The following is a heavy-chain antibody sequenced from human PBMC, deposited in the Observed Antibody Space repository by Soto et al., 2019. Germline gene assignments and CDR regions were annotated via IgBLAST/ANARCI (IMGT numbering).Heavy chain of an antibody. V-gene: IGHV3-23*01. J-gene: IGHJ5*02. CDR3: XXXXXXXXXXXXXDP. Sequence: EVQLLESGGGLVQPGGSLRLSCAASGFTFRSYGMSWVRQAPGKGLEWVSAISGGGGSTSYADSVRGRFTISRDNMKXXXXXXXXXXXXXXXXXXXXXXXXXXXXXXXXXDPWGQGILVTVSS. CDR1: GFTFRSYG. CDR2: ISGGGGST.